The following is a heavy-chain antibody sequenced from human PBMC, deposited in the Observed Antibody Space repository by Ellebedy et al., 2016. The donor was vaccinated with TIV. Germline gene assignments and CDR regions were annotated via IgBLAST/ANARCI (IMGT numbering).Heavy chain of an antibody. D-gene: IGHD3-22*01. V-gene: IGHV3-23*01. CDR1: GYSFSSYA. J-gene: IGHJ4*02. Sequence: PGGSLRLSCAGSGYSFSSYAMSWVRQAPGKGLEWVSTISHTGSRTYYADSVEGRFTIPRDNSKKTLYLQMNSLRAEDTAIYYCAKGRGGGSDSSAPRYYFDYWGLGTLVTVSS. CDR3: AKGRGGGSDSSAPRYYFDY. CDR2: ISHTGSRT.